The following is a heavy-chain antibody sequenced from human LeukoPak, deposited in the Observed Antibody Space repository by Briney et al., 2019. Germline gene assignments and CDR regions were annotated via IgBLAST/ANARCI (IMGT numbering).Heavy chain of an antibody. CDR1: GFTFSTYW. J-gene: IGHJ4*02. CDR2: ISPDGSDK. V-gene: IGHV3-7*01. CDR3: ARDRDPSYSFDY. D-gene: IGHD1-26*01. Sequence: GGSLRLSCVASGFTFSTYWMNWVRQAPGKGLERVGTISPDGSDKYYVDSVKGRFTISRDNAKTSLYLQMNSLRAEDTAVYYCARDRDPSYSFDYWGQGTLVTVSS.